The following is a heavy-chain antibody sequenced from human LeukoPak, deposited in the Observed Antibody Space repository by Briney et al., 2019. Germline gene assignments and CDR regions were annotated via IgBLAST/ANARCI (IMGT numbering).Heavy chain of an antibody. J-gene: IGHJ6*03. D-gene: IGHD3-10*01. CDR3: ARERPGRGSPLYYYYYMDV. Sequence: SETLSLTCTVSGGSISSGGYYWSWIRQHPGKGLEWIGYIYYSGSTYYNPSLKSRVTISVDTSKNQFSLKLSSVTAADTAVYYCARERPGRGSPLYYYYYMDVWGKGTTVTVSS. CDR2: IYYSGST. V-gene: IGHV4-31*03. CDR1: GGSISSGGYY.